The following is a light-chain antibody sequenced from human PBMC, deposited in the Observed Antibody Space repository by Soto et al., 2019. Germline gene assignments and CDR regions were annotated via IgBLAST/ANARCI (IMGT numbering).Light chain of an antibody. CDR2: EGN. CDR1: SSDVRSNNL. V-gene: IGLV2-23*03. Sequence: QSVLTQPASVSGSPGQSITISCTGTSSDVRSNNLVSWYQQHPGKVPKLIIYEGNKRPSGVSNRFFGSKSGNTASLTISGLQAEDEADYYCCSYAGSSSFGVFGGGTKLTVL. J-gene: IGLJ2*01. CDR3: CSYAGSSSFGV.